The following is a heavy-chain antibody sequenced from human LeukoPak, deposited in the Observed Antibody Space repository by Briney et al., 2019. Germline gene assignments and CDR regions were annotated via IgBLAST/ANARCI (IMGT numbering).Heavy chain of an antibody. V-gene: IGHV1-69*05. CDR3: ARYLAAAGRLDAFDI. J-gene: IGHJ3*02. D-gene: IGHD6-13*01. Sequence: GSSVKVSCNASGGTFSSYAISWVRQAPGQGLEWMGRIIPIFGTANYAQKFQGRVTITTDESTSTAYMELSSLRSEDTAVYYCARYLAAAGRLDAFDIWGQGTMVTVSP. CDR2: IIPIFGTA. CDR1: GGTFSSYA.